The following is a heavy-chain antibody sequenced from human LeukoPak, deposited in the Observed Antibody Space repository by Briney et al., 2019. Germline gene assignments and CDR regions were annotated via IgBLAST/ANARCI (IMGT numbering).Heavy chain of an antibody. CDR1: RGSINYFY. V-gene: IGHV4-59*08. CDR3: ARWNEGLDY. Sequence: PSETLSLTCTVSRGSINYFYWSWLRQPPGKGLEFIAHIYYTGATDYNRSLQSRVSISVDTAENQLSLRLNSVTAADTAVYYCARWNEGLDYWGQGTLVTVSS. J-gene: IGHJ4*02. D-gene: IGHD1-1*01. CDR2: IYYTGAT.